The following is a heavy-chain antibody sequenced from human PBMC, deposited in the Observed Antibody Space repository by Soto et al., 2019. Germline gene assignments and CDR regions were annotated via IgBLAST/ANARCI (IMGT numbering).Heavy chain of an antibody. D-gene: IGHD3-22*01. J-gene: IGHJ3*02. CDR2: IYYSGST. V-gene: IGHV4-30-4*01. CDR1: GGSISSGDYY. Sequence: SETLSLTCTVSGGSISSGDYYWSWIRQPPGKGLEWIGYIYYSGSTYYNPPLKSRVTISVDTSKNQFSLKLSSVTAADTAVYYCARGGREIYYDSSGYYYFHAFDIWGQGTMVTVSS. CDR3: ARGGREIYYDSSGYYYFHAFDI.